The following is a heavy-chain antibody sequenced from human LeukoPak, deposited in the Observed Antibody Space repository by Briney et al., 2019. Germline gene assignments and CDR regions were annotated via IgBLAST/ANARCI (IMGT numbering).Heavy chain of an antibody. D-gene: IGHD4-23*01. Sequence: SETLSLTCIVSGGSISSISSNNYHWGWIRQPPGKGLEWIGSIYYSGSTYYNPSLKSRVTISVDTSKNQFSLRLSSVTAADTALYYCAREMGVVTAHGVNVWGQGTTVTVSS. CDR3: AREMGVVTAHGVNV. J-gene: IGHJ6*02. V-gene: IGHV4-39*02. CDR2: IYYSGST. CDR1: GGSISSISSNNYH.